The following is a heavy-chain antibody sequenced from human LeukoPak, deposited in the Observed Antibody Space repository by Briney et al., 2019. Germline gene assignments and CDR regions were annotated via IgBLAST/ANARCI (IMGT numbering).Heavy chain of an antibody. D-gene: IGHD3-10*01. CDR2: IYYSGYT. Sequence: SETLSLTCTVSGGSISSYYWSWIRQPPGKGLKWIGNIYYSGYTTYSPSLRSRVTISVDTSKNQFSLKLSSVTAADTAVYYCARDHFMVRGVYNWFDPWGQGTLVTVSS. J-gene: IGHJ5*02. CDR3: ARDHFMVRGVYNWFDP. CDR1: GGSISSYY. V-gene: IGHV4-59*01.